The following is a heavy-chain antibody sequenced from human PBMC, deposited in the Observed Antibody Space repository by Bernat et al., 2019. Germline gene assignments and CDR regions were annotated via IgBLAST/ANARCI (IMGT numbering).Heavy chain of an antibody. J-gene: IGHJ3*02. CDR3: ARDGGATVTSYDAFDI. D-gene: IGHD4-17*01. CDR2: ISYDGSNK. V-gene: IGHV3-30-3*01. CDR1: GFTFSSYA. Sequence: QVQLVESGGGVVQPGRSLRLSCAASGFTFSSYAMHWVRQAPGKGLEWVAVISYDGSNKYYADSVKGRLTISRDNSKNTLYLQMSSLRAEDTALYYCARDGGATVTSYDAFDIWGQGTMVTVSS.